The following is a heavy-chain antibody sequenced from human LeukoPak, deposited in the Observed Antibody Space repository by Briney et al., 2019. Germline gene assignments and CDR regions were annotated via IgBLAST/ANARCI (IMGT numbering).Heavy chain of an antibody. CDR3: ARDPTSSWETAFDI. CDR1: GFTFNTYT. Sequence: GGSLRLSCAASGFTFNTYTMNWVRQAPGKGREWVSSISSGTSYIYYADSVKGRFTISRDNAKNSLYLQMNSLRAEDTAVYYCARDPTSSWETAFDIWGQGTMVTVSS. CDR2: ISSGTSYI. J-gene: IGHJ3*02. D-gene: IGHD1-26*01. V-gene: IGHV3-21*01.